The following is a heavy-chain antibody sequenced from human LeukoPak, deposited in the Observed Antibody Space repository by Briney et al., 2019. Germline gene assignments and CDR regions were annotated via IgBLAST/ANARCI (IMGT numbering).Heavy chain of an antibody. J-gene: IGHJ4*01. V-gene: IGHV1-18*01. CDR1: GYTLIAYG. CDR2: ITPFNGNT. CDR3: ARALRIVCGTDCHSYYFDY. D-gene: IGHD2-21*02. Sequence: ASVKVSCKTSGYTLIAYGITWVRQAPGQGLEWMGWITPFNGNTNYAQNLQGRVTMTTDTSTSTVYMELRSLRIDDTAVYYCARALRIVCGTDCHSYYFDYWGHGSLVTVSS.